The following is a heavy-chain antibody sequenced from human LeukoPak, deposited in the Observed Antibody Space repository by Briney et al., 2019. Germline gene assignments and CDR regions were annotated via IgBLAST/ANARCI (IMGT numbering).Heavy chain of an antibody. V-gene: IGHV4-59*01. Sequence: PSETLSLTCAVYGGSFSGYYWSWIRQPPGKGLEWIGYIYYSGSTNYNPSLKSRVTISVDTSKNQFSLKLSSVTAADTAVYYCARTKYYMDVWGKGTTVTVSS. J-gene: IGHJ6*03. CDR2: IYYSGST. CDR1: GGSFSGYY. CDR3: ARTKYYMDV.